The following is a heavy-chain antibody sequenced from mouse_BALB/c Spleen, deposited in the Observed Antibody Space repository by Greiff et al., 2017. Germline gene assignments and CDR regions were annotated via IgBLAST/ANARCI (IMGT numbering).Heavy chain of an antibody. Sequence: EVKLEESGGGLVQPGGSLRLSCATSGFTFTDYYMSWVRQPPGKALEWLGFIRNKANGYTTEYSASVKGRFTISRDNSQSILYLQMNTLRAEDSATYYCARDNWGGYYYAMDYWGQGTSVTVSS. CDR2: IRNKANGYTT. CDR1: GFTFTDYY. D-gene: IGHD4-1*01. CDR3: ARDNWGGYYYAMDY. J-gene: IGHJ4*01. V-gene: IGHV7-3*02.